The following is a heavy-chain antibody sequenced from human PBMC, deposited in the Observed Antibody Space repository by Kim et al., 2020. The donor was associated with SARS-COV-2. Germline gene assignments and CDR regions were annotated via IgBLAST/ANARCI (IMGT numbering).Heavy chain of an antibody. V-gene: IGHV3-30*18. CDR2: ISYDGNNI. Sequence: GGSLRLSCAASGFTFNSYAMHWVRQAPGKGLEWVAVISYDGNNIYYVDSVKGRFTISRDNSKNTLDLQMNSLRTEDTALYYCAKDPSITHDAFEIWGQGT. CDR3: AKDPSITHDAFEI. CDR1: GFTFNSYA. D-gene: IGHD3-16*01. J-gene: IGHJ3*02.